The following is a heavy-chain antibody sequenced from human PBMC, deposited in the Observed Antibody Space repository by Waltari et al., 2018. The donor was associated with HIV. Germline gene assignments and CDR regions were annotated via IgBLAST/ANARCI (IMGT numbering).Heavy chain of an antibody. J-gene: IGHJ4*02. V-gene: IGHV3-21*02. D-gene: IGHD3-3*01. CDR2: ISMNSAYI. CDR1: ISAFTKCR. Sequence: EGQLVEAGGGRVKPGGSLRLSRTSSISAFTKCRISWIRMGRDQGLELGSVISMNSAYIYQQASFRVVVTISRNNAKKSLFLQRDELRFEDTAVYFCATDRQDFWSGYHEKTGYFDSWGQGTLVTVS. CDR3: ATDRQDFWSGYHEKTGYFDS.